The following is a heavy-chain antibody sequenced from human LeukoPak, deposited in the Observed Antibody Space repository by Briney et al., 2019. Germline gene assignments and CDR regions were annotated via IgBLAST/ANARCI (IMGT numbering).Heavy chain of an antibody. CDR1: GGSISSYY. CDR3: ARGYAWGSYRPFDY. CDR2: IYYSGST. D-gene: IGHD3-16*02. Sequence: PSETLSLTCTVSGGSISSYYWSWIRQPPGKGLEWIGYIYYSGSTNYNPSLKSRVTISVDTSKNQFSLKLSSVTAADTAVYYCARGYAWGSYRPFDYWGQGILVTVSS. V-gene: IGHV4-59*01. J-gene: IGHJ4*02.